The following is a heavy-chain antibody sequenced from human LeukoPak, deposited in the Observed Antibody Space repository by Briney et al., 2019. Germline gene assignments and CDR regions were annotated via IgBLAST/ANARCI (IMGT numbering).Heavy chain of an antibody. Sequence: SETLSLTCAVSGGSISSDGYSWSWIRQPPGKGLEWIGYIYHSGGTYYNPSLKSRVAISLDRSKNQFSLKLSSVTAADTAVYYCARGGCSSASCAFDCWGQGTLVTVSS. D-gene: IGHD2-2*01. V-gene: IGHV4-30-2*01. CDR1: GGSISSDGYS. J-gene: IGHJ4*02. CDR2: IYHSGGT. CDR3: ARGGCSSASCAFDC.